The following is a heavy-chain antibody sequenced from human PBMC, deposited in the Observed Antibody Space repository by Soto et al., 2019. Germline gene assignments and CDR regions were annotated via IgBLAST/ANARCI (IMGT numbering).Heavy chain of an antibody. CDR1: GGPISSYY. D-gene: IGHD3-16*01. J-gene: IGHJ6*02. CDR3: ARGGGLARAFYYYYGMDV. CDR2: IYTSGIT. Sequence: SETLSLTCTVSGGPISSYYWSWIRQPAGKGLEWIGRIYTSGITNYNPSLKSRVTMSVDTSKNQFSLKLSSVTAADTAVYYCARGGGLARAFYYYYGMDVWGQGTTVTVSS. V-gene: IGHV4-4*07.